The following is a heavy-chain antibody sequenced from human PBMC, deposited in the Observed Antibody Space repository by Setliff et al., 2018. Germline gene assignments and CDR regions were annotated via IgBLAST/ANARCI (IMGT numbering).Heavy chain of an antibody. CDR3: AAVVATSLNYVDN. CDR2: ISYTGRT. CDR1: GGSISSHY. J-gene: IGHJ4*02. V-gene: IGHV4-59*11. Sequence: SETLSLTFTVSGGSISSHYWRWIRQSPGKGLEWIGYISYTGRTNFTPSFKSRVTMSVDTSKSQFSLKLRSVTAADTAVYYCAAVVATSLNYVDNWGQGNLVTVS. D-gene: IGHD5-12*01.